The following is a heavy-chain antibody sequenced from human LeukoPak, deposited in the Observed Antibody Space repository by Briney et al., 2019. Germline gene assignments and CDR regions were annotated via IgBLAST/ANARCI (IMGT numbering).Heavy chain of an antibody. CDR3: ARGRVVTASGAFDI. D-gene: IGHD2-21*02. CDR2: IYYSGST. Sequence: SETLSLTCTVSGGSISSSSYYWGWIRQPPGKGLEWIGSIYYSGSTYYNPSLKSRVTISVDTSKNQFSLKLSSMTAADTAVYYCARGRVVTASGAFDIWGQGTMVTVSS. J-gene: IGHJ3*02. V-gene: IGHV4-39*07. CDR1: GGSISSSSYY.